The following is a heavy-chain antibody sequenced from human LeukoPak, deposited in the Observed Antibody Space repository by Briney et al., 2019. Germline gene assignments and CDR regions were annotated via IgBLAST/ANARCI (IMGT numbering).Heavy chain of an antibody. CDR3: ARVVISYGIAAALIDY. J-gene: IGHJ4*02. Sequence: GESLKVSCKASGYTFTSYGISWVRQAPGQGLEWMGWISAYNGNTNYAQKLQGRVTMTTDTSTSTAYMGLRSLRSDDTAVYYCARVVISYGIAAALIDYWGQGTLVTVSS. D-gene: IGHD6-13*01. CDR2: ISAYNGNT. V-gene: IGHV1-18*01. CDR1: GYTFTSYG.